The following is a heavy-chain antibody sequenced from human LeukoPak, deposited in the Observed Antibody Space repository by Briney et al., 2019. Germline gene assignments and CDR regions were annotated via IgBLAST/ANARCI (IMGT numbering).Heavy chain of an antibody. Sequence: GESLKISCKGSGYSFTSYWIGWVRQLPGKGLEWMGIIYPGDSDTRYSPSFQGQVTISADKSISTAYLQWSSLKASDTAMYYCASTSHYGGNHRVYWGQGTLVTVSS. CDR1: GYSFTSYW. D-gene: IGHD4-23*01. CDR3: ASTSHYGGNHRVY. CDR2: IYPGDSDT. V-gene: IGHV5-51*01. J-gene: IGHJ4*02.